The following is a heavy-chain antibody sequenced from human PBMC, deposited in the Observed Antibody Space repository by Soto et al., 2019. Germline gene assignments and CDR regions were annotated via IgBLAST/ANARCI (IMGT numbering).Heavy chain of an antibody. J-gene: IGHJ4*02. CDR2: ISGSGGST. D-gene: IGHD6-13*01. CDR1: GFTFSSYA. Sequence: GGSLRLSCAASGFTFSSYAMSWVRQAPGKGLEWVSAISGSGGSTYYADSVKGRFTISRDNSKNTLYLQMTNMDPVDTATYYYARIFTRQQQLAEFAYWGQGTLVTVSS. V-gene: IGHV3-23*01. CDR3: ARIFTRQQQLAEFAY.